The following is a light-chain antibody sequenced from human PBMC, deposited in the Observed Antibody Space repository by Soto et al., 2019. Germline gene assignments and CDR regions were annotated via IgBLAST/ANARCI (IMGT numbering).Light chain of an antibody. CDR3: QQRSNWPLIFT. J-gene: IGKJ3*01. Sequence: EIVLTQSPATLSLSPGERATLSCRASQSVSSYLAWYQQKPGQAPRLLIYDSSNRTTGMPARFTGSGSGTDFTLTISSLEPDDVAVYYCQQRSNWPLIFTFGPGTKVDIK. CDR1: QSVSSY. V-gene: IGKV3-11*01. CDR2: DSS.